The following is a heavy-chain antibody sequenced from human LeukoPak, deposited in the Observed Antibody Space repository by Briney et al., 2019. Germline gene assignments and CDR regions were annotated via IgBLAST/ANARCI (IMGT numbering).Heavy chain of an antibody. J-gene: IGHJ4*02. V-gene: IGHV4-59*08. CDR2: IHDSGSN. D-gene: IGHD1-26*01. CDR3: ARHFNAGSYRLDH. CDR1: GGSIRRDY. Sequence: SETLSLTCTVSGGSIRRDYWRWIRQPPGKGLEWIAHIHDSGSNSYNPSLKSRLTMSIDTSRNQFSLRLSSVTAADTAVYYCARHFNAGSYRLDHWGQGTLVTVSS.